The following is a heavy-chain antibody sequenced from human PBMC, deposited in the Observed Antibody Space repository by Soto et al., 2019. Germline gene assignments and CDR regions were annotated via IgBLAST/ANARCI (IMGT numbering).Heavy chain of an antibody. Sequence: ASVKVSCKASGYTFTGYYMHWVRQAPGQGLEWMGWINPNSGGANYAQKFQGWVTMTRDTSISTAYMELSRLRSDDTAVYYCARVASYSNYAFDYWGQGTLVTVSS. CDR1: GYTFTGYY. D-gene: IGHD4-4*01. J-gene: IGHJ4*02. V-gene: IGHV1-2*04. CDR3: ARVASYSNYAFDY. CDR2: INPNSGGA.